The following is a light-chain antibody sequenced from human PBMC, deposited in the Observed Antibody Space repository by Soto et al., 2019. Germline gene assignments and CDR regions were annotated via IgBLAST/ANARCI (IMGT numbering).Light chain of an antibody. CDR3: QQYGSSPQT. CDR2: TAS. CDR1: QSISYNY. Sequence: EIVLTQSPGTLSLSPGERATLSCRASQSISYNYLAWYQQRPGQAPSLLVSTASHRPAGIPDRFSGSGSGTDVTLIISRLEPEDFAVYYCQQYGSSPQTFGQGTTVEIK. J-gene: IGKJ1*01. V-gene: IGKV3-20*01.